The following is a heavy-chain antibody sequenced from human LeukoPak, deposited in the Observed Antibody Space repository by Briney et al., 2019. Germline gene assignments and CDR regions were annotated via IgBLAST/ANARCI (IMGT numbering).Heavy chain of an antibody. CDR2: IYHSGST. CDR1: SYSITSGYY. CDR3: ARVPHGETIFGVVLYWFDP. D-gene: IGHD3-3*01. V-gene: IGHV4-38-2*02. J-gene: IGHJ5*02. Sequence: SETLSLTCTVSSYSITSGYYWGWVRQPPGKGLEWIGSIYHSGSTYYNPSLKSRVTISVDTSKNQSSLNLNSVTAADTAVYYCARVPHGETIFGVVLYWFDPWGQGTLVTVFS.